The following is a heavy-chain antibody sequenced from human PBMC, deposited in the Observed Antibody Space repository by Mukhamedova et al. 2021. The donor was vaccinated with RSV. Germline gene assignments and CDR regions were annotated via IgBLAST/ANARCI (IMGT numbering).Heavy chain of an antibody. CDR2: ISYDGSNK. V-gene: IGHV3-30*18. J-gene: IGHJ4*02. Sequence: APGKGLEWVAVISYDGSNKYYADSVKGRFTISRDNSKNTLYLQMNSLRAEDTAVYYCAKDLIGYCSSTSCYPFDYCGQGTLVTV. CDR3: AKDLIGYCSSTSCYPFDY. D-gene: IGHD2-2*01.